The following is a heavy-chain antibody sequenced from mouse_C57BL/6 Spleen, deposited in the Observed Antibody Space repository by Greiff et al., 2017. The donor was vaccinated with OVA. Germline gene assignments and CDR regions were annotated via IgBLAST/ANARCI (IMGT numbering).Heavy chain of an antibody. D-gene: IGHD1-1*01. CDR3: ARDPFITTDWYFDV. V-gene: IGHV5-4*01. CDR2: ISDGGSYT. Sequence: EVKLVESGGGLVKPGGSLKLSCAASGFTFSSYAMSWVRQTPEKRLEWVATISDGGSYTYYPDNVKGRFTISRDNAKNNLYLQMSHLKSEDTAMYYCARDPFITTDWYFDVWGTGTTVTVSS. J-gene: IGHJ1*03. CDR1: GFTFSSYA.